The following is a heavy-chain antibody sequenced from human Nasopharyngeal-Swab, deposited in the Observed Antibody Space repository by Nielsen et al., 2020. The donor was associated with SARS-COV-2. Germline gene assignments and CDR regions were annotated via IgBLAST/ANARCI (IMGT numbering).Heavy chain of an antibody. CDR2: ISSEGDVI. CDR3: SRDLSGPFDF. CDR1: GFTLRTYW. V-gene: IGHV3-74*01. Sequence: GESLKISCAASGFTLRTYWMHWVRQGPGKGLVWVARISSEGDVIDHADSVRGRLTISRDNARNTLYLQMNSLKAEDTAVYYCSRDLSGPFDFWGLGTLVTVSS. J-gene: IGHJ4*02. D-gene: IGHD2-15*01.